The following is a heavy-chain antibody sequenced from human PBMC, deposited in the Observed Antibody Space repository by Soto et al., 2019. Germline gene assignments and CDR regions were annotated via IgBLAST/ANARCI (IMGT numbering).Heavy chain of an antibody. D-gene: IGHD1-26*01. CDR3: ARDLGSELSDPGAVFDP. J-gene: IGHJ5*02. CDR1: GYIFTSYG. Sequence: ASVKVSCKASGYIFTSYGISWVRQAPGQGLEWMGWISAYNGNTKYAQNLQGRVTLTTDTSTYTAYMELRSLQSDDTAVYYCARDLGSELSDPGAVFDPWGQGALATVSS. V-gene: IGHV1-18*01. CDR2: ISAYNGNT.